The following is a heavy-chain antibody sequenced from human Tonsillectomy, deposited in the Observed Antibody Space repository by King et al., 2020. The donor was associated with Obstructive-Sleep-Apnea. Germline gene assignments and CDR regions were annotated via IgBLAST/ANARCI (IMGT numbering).Heavy chain of an antibody. J-gene: IGHJ4*02. V-gene: IGHV3-23*04. D-gene: IGHD1-26*01. Sequence: DVQLVQSGGGLVQPGGSLRLSCGASGFTFSNYAMSWVRQAPGKGLEWLSAISDSGVSTYYADSVKGRFTISRDNSKNTLYLQMNSLRAEDTAVFYFAKLRGSYSWGGLDYWGRGTLVTVSS. CDR3: AKLRGSYSWGGLDY. CDR2: ISDSGVST. CDR1: GFTFSNYA.